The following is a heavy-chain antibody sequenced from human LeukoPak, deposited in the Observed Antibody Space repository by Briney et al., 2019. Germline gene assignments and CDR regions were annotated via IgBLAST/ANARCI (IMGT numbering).Heavy chain of an antibody. J-gene: IGHJ4*02. CDR3: ATIKRGNIFGYFDF. D-gene: IGHD5-18*01. Sequence: SEALSLTCAVSGASMNTHYWSWIRQPPGKGLEWIGYMLDTVTTKDNPSLKSRFTLSADTSKNQFSLRLTSVTAADTAVYYCATIKRGNIFGYFDFWGQGIPVTVSS. V-gene: IGHV4-59*11. CDR2: MLDTVTT. CDR1: GASMNTHY.